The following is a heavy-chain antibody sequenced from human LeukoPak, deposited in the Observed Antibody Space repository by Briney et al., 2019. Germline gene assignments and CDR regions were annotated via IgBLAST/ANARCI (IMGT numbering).Heavy chain of an antibody. CDR1: GGSISSRSYY. J-gene: IGHJ4*02. CDR3: ARQRYYYDSSGYYFDY. Sequence: PSETLSLTCTVSGGSISSRSYYRGWIRQPPGKGLEWIGSFYYSGSTYYNPSLKSRVTISADTSKNQFSLKLNSVTAADTAVYYCARQRYYYDSSGYYFDYWGQGTLVTVSS. CDR2: FYYSGST. D-gene: IGHD3-22*01. V-gene: IGHV4-39*01.